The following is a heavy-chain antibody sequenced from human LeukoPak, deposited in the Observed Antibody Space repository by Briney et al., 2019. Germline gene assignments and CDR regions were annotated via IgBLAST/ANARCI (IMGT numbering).Heavy chain of an antibody. V-gene: IGHV3-23*01. D-gene: IGHD4-17*01. CDR2: INSVSYT. Sequence: PGGSLRLSCVASGFTFSTFAMTWVRQAPGKGLEWVSTINSVSYTYYADSLRGRFTVSRDNSKNTLYLQMNSLRAEDTAVYYCAKRGLRGNWFHPWGQGTLVTVSS. CDR3: AKRGLRGNWFHP. J-gene: IGHJ5*02. CDR1: GFTFSTFA.